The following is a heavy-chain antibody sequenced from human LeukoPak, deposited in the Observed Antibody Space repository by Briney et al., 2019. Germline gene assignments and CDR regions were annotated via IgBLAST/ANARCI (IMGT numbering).Heavy chain of an antibody. D-gene: IGHD6-19*01. CDR1: GFSFPIYW. Sequence: GESLKISCQGSGFSFPIYWIGWVRQMPGKGLEWMGNIYPGDSDTTDSPSFQGQVSISADRSISTAYLQWSSLKTSDSAIYYCARRVGSKSSGYYMDVWGNGTTVTVSS. CDR2: IYPGDSDT. CDR3: ARRVGSKSSGYYMDV. J-gene: IGHJ6*03. V-gene: IGHV5-51*01.